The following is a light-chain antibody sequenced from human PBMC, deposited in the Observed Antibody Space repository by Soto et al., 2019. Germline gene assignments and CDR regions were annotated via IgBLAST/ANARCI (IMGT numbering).Light chain of an antibody. Sequence: EIVMTQSPATLSVSPVERATLSCRASQSVSSYLAWYQQKPGQAPRLLIYGASSRATGIPDRFSGSGSGTDFTLTISRLEPEDFAVYYCQQYGNSPLTCGGGTKGDIK. CDR2: GAS. CDR3: QQYGNSPLT. CDR1: QSVSSY. J-gene: IGKJ4*01. V-gene: IGKV3-20*01.